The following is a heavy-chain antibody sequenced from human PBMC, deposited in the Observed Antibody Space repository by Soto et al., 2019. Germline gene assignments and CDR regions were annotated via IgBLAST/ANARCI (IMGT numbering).Heavy chain of an antibody. V-gene: IGHV4-4*02. CDR3: ARERPGAQGYYYYMDV. CDR2: IYHSGST. D-gene: IGHD3-10*01. J-gene: IGHJ6*03. Sequence: QVQLQESGPGLVKPSGTLSLTCAVSSGSISSSNWWSWVRQPPGKGLEWIGEIYHSGSTNYNPSLKSRVTISVDKSKNQFSLKLSSVTAADTAVYYCARERPGAQGYYYYMDVWGKGTTVTVSS. CDR1: SGSISSSNW.